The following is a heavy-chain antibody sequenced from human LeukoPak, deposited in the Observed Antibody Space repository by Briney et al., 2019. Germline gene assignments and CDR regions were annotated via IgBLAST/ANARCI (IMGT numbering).Heavy chain of an antibody. CDR3: ATYSSLNRREFQY. CDR1: GFTFSSYS. J-gene: IGHJ1*01. V-gene: IGHV3-21*01. Sequence: RGSLRLSCAASGFTFSSYSMNWARQAPGKGLEWVSSISSSSSYIYYADSVKGRFTISRDNAKNSLYLQMNSLRAEDTAVYYCATYSSLNRREFQYWGQGTLLTVSS. CDR2: ISSSSSYI. D-gene: IGHD3-22*01.